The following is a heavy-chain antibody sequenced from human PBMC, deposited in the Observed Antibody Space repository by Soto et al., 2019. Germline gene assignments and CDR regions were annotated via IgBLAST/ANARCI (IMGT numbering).Heavy chain of an antibody. CDR3: ARTPGSYLYCFDY. CDR1: GCNFTNYW. J-gene: IGHJ4*02. V-gene: IGHV5-51*01. CDR2: IYPGDSDT. Sequence: EALNISFKGSGCNFTNYWIGCVLQMPGKGLEWMGIIYPGDSDTRYSPSFQGQVTFSADKSISTAYLQWSSLKASDTAMYYCARTPGSYLYCFDYWGQGTLVTVSS. D-gene: IGHD1-26*01.